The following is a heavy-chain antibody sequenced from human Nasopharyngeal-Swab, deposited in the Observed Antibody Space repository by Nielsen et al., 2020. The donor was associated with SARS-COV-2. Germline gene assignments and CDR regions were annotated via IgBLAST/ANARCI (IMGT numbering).Heavy chain of an antibody. CDR3: ARDLNPNSSGWLPYYYHGMDV. Sequence: RQAPGKGLEWGGYIYYSGSTNYNPSLKSGVTISVDTSKNQFSLKLSSVTAADTAVYYCARDLNPNSSGWLPYYYHGMDVWGQGTTVTVSS. J-gene: IGHJ6*02. D-gene: IGHD6-19*01. V-gene: IGHV4-59*01. CDR2: IYYSGST.